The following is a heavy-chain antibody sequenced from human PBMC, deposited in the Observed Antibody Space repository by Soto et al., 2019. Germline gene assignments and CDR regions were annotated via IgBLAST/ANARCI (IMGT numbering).Heavy chain of an antibody. CDR2: ISAYNGNT. Sequence: ASVKVSCKASGYTFTSYGISWVRQAPGQGLEWMGWISAYNGNTNYAQKLQGRVTMTTDTSTSTAYMELRSLRSDDTAVYYCARDRPYYYDSSGSGMRRLYYYYYGMDVWGQGTTVTVS. V-gene: IGHV1-18*01. D-gene: IGHD3-22*01. CDR1: GYTFTSYG. J-gene: IGHJ6*02. CDR3: ARDRPYYYDSSGSGMRRLYYYYYGMDV.